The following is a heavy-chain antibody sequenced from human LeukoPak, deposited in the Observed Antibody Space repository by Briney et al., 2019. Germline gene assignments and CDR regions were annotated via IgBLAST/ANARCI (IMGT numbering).Heavy chain of an antibody. CDR1: GGSISSYY. Sequence: PSETLSLTCTVSGGSISSYYWSWIRQPPGKGLEWIGYIYYSGSTNYNPSLKSRVTISVDTSKNQFSLKLSSVTAADTAVYYCARGVRWFGELSDWFDPWGQGTLVTDSS. D-gene: IGHD3-10*01. CDR2: IYYSGST. V-gene: IGHV4-59*01. CDR3: ARGVRWFGELSDWFDP. J-gene: IGHJ5*02.